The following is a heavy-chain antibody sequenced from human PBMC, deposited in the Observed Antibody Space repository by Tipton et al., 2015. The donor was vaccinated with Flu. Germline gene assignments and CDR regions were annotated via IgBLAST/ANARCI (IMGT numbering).Heavy chain of an antibody. CDR2: TYYRSKWYN. V-gene: IGHV6-1*01. CDR1: GDSVSSNSAA. Sequence: GLVKPSQTLSLTCAISGDSVSSNSAAWNWIRQSPSRGLEWLGRTYYRSKWYNDYAESVKSRITINPDTSKNQFSLHLNSVTPEDTAIYYCASSYFPDSGGYSNWFDPWGQGTLVTVSS. CDR3: ASSYFPDSGGYSNWFDP. J-gene: IGHJ5*02. D-gene: IGHD3-22*01.